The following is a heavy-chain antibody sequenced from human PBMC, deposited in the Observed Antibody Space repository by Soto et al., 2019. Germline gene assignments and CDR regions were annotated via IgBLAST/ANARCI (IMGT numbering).Heavy chain of an antibody. CDR1: GFTFSSYA. CDR2: ISGSGGST. V-gene: IGHV3-23*01. Sequence: GGSLRLSCAASGFTFSSYAMSWVRQAPGKGLEWVSAISGSGGSTYYADSVKGRFTISRDNSKNTLYLQMNSPRAEDTAVYYCPKDGGVVPAAIPPSDYWGQETLVTVPS. D-gene: IGHD2-2*02. J-gene: IGHJ4*02. CDR3: PKDGGVVPAAIPPSDY.